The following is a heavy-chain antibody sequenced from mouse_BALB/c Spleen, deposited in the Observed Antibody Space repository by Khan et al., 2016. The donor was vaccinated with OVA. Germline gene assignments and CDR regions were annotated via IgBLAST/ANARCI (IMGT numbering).Heavy chain of an antibody. V-gene: IGHV1-7*01. CDR2: INPSTGYT. CDR1: GYTFINYW. Sequence: QVRLQQSGAELAKPGASVKMSCKASGYTFINYWIRWVQQRPGQGLEWIGYINPSTGYTEYNQNFKDKATLTADKSSSTAYMQLSSLTSEDSAVYYCARRGLRWDFDYWGQGTTLTVSS. D-gene: IGHD1-1*01. J-gene: IGHJ2*01. CDR3: ARRGLRWDFDY.